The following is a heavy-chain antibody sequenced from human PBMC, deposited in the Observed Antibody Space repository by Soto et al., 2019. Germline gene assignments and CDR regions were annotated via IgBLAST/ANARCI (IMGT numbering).Heavy chain of an antibody. CDR1: GFTFTSYA. V-gene: IGHV3-23*01. J-gene: IGHJ6*02. Sequence: GGSLRLSCAASGFTFTSYAMSWVRQAPGKGLEWVSSITGSGGTTFYADSVKGRLTISGDNSKNTLYVQMDILRAEDTAVYYCAKDLSPNMGCMDVWGPGTTVTVSS. D-gene: IGHD3-10*01. CDR2: ITGSGGTT. CDR3: AKDLSPNMGCMDV.